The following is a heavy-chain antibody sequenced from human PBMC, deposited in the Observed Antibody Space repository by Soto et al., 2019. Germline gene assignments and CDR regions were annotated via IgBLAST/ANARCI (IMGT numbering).Heavy chain of an antibody. Sequence: QVQLVQSGAEVKKPGSSVMVSCKASGDTFTFYSINWVRQAPGLGLEWMGRINPILSMSNYAQRFQGRVTMSAVKSTSTAYMELSSLRSEDTAMYYCASSYGSGYRAFDYWGQGALVTVSS. CDR1: GDTFTFYS. D-gene: IGHD3-10*01. V-gene: IGHV1-69*02. CDR3: ASSYGSGYRAFDY. CDR2: INPILSMS. J-gene: IGHJ4*02.